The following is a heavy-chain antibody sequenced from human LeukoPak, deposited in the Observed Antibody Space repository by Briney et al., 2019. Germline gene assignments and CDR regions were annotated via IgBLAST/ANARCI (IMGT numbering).Heavy chain of an antibody. CDR2: ISGSGGTT. CDR3: AKEEAFSSSWTDY. Sequence: PGGSLRLSCAASGFTFSSYAMSWVRQAPGKGLEWVSTISGSGGTTYYADSVRGRFTISRDNSKNTLYLQMNTLRAEDTAVYYCAKEEAFSSSWTDYWGQGTLVTVSS. V-gene: IGHV3-23*01. CDR1: GFTFSSYA. D-gene: IGHD6-13*01. J-gene: IGHJ4*02.